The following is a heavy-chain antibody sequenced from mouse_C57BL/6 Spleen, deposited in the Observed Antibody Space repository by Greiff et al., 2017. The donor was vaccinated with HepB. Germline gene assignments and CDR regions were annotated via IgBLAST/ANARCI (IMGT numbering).Heavy chain of an antibody. D-gene: IGHD2-5*01. CDR2: ISSGSSTI. CDR1: GFTFSDYG. V-gene: IGHV5-17*01. CDR3: ARIYSNYLAWFAY. J-gene: IGHJ3*01. Sequence: EVMLLESGGGLVKPGGSLKLSCAASGFTFSDYGMHWVRQAPEKGLEWVAYISSGSSTIYYADTVKGRFTISRDNAKNTLFLQMTSLRSEDTAMYYCARIYSNYLAWFAYWGQGTLVTVSA.